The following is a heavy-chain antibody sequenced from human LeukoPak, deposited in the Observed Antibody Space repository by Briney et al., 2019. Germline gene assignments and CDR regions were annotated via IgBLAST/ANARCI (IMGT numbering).Heavy chain of an antibody. CDR3: AREMGGDYGSGTFFDL. V-gene: IGHV3-11*01. Sequence: GGSLRLSCAASEFVFSDYYMSWARQAPGKGLEWVSYISSGGSTIYYAGSVKGRFTISRDNAKNSLYLQMNSLRAEDTAVYYCAREMGGDYGSGTFFDLWGQGNMVTVSS. D-gene: IGHD3-10*01. CDR2: ISSGGSTI. J-gene: IGHJ4*02. CDR1: EFVFSDYY.